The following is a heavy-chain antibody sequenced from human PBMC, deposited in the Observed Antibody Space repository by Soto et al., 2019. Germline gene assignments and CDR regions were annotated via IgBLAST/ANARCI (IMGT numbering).Heavy chain of an antibody. J-gene: IGHJ6*02. CDR3: ARHVWEPVSSGWYLGYYYYGMDV. CDR2: IDPSDSYT. CDR1: GYSFTSYW. D-gene: IGHD6-19*01. Sequence: ESLKISCKGSGYSFTSYWISWVRQMPGKGLEWMGRIDPSDSYTNYSPSFQGHVTISADKSISTAYLQWSSLKASDTAMYYCARHVWEPVSSGWYLGYYYYGMDVWGQGTTVTVSS. V-gene: IGHV5-10-1*01.